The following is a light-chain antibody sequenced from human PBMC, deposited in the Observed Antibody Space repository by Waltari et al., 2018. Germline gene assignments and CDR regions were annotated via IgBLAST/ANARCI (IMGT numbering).Light chain of an antibody. Sequence: DIQMTQSPSSLSASVGDRVTITCRASQSISSYLNWYQQKPGKAPKLLIYAASSLQSGVPSRFSDSVSGTDFTLTISSLQPEDFATYYCQQSYSTPGSFGPGTKVDIK. V-gene: IGKV1-39*01. CDR2: AAS. CDR3: QQSYSTPGS. CDR1: QSISSY. J-gene: IGKJ3*01.